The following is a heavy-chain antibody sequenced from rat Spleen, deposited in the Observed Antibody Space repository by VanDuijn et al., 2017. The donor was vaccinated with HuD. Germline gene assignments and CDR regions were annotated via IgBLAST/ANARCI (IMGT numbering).Heavy chain of an antibody. Sequence: EVQLVESGGGLVQPGRSLKLSCAASGFTFSNYDMAWVRQAPTQGLEWVASIRTSGGTTYYRDSVKGRFTVSRDNAKNTLYLQMNSLRSEDTATYYCTTSVTTEGHYWGQGVMVTVSS. J-gene: IGHJ2*01. D-gene: IGHD1-11*01. V-gene: IGHV5S13*01. CDR2: IRTSGGTT. CDR3: TTSVTTEGHY. CDR1: GFTFSNYD.